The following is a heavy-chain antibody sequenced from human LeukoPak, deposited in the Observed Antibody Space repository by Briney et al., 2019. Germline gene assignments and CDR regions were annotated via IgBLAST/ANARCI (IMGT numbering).Heavy chain of an antibody. CDR2: IYTSGST. V-gene: IGHV4-4*07. CDR3: ARDLGYCSSTSCSDAFDI. Sequence: SETLSLTCTASGGSISSYYWSWIRQPAGKGLEWIGRIYTSGSTNYNPSLKSRVTMSVDTSKNQFSLKLSSVTAADTAVYYCARDLGYCSSTSCSDAFDIWGQGTMVTVSS. CDR1: GGSISSYY. J-gene: IGHJ3*02. D-gene: IGHD2-2*01.